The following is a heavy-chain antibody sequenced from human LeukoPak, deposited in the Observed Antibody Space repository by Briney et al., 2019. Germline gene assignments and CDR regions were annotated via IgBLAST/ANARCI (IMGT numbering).Heavy chain of an antibody. Sequence: GRSLRLSCAASGFTFSSFGMHWVRQAPGKGLEWVAIIWYDGSDKYYADSVKGRFTISRDNSKNTLYLQMNSLRAEDTAVYYCARGDHGSGSYYDFWGRGTLVTVSS. CDR1: GFTFSSFG. J-gene: IGHJ4*02. CDR3: ARGDHGSGSYYDF. CDR2: IWYDGSDK. D-gene: IGHD3-10*01. V-gene: IGHV3-33*01.